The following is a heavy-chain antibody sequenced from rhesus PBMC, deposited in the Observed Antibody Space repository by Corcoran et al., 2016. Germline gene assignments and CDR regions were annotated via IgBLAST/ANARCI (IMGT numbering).Heavy chain of an antibody. Sequence: QVQLQESGPGVVKPSETLSPTCAVSGGSISDSYRWSWIRQPPGKGLEWISSISSGSSYKYYADSVKGRFTISRDNAKNSLSLQMSSLRAEDTAVYYCTTVTEWYFDYWGQGVLVTVSS. CDR2: ISSGSSYK. CDR1: GGSISDSYR. J-gene: IGHJ4*01. CDR3: TTVTEWYFDY. V-gene: IGHV4S10*01. D-gene: IGHD1-26*01.